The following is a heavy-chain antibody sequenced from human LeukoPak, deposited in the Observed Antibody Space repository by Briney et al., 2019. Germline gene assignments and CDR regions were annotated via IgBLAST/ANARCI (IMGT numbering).Heavy chain of an antibody. V-gene: IGHV4-38-2*02. CDR1: GYSISSGYY. CDR2: IYHSGST. CDR3: ARGLGVTHVSGY. D-gene: IGHD4-11*01. Sequence: PSETLSLTCTVSGYSISSGYYWGWIRQPPGKGLEWIGSIYHSGSTYYNPSLKSRVTISVDTSKNQFSLKLSSVTAADTAVYYCARGLGVTHVSGYWGQGTLVTVSS. J-gene: IGHJ4*02.